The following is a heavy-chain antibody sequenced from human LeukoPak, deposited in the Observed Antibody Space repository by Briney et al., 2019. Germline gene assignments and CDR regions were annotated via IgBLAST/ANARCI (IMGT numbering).Heavy chain of an antibody. CDR2: ISSSSSYI. V-gene: IGHV3-21*01. D-gene: IGHD3-22*01. CDR1: GYSISSGYY. CDR3: ARTIKDYYDSSGSRAFDY. Sequence: ETLSLTCTVSGYSISSGYYWGWVRQAPGKGLEWVSSISSSSSYIYYADSVKGRFTISRDNAKNSLYLQMNSLRAEDTAVYYCARTIKDYYDSSGSRAFDYWGQGTLVTVSS. J-gene: IGHJ4*02.